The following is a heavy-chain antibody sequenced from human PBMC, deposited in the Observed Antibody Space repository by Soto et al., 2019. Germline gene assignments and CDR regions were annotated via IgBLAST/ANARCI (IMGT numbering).Heavy chain of an antibody. CDR3: AKGSASGSPYYFDY. CDR2: ITGSGGST. CDR1: GFTFSSYA. Sequence: GGSLRLSCAASGFTFSSYATSWVRQSPGKGLEWVSAITGSGGSTFHADSVKGRFTISRDNSKNTLYLQMSSLRAEDTAVYYCAKGSASGSPYYFDYWGQGILVTVS. V-gene: IGHV3-23*01. D-gene: IGHD6-25*01. J-gene: IGHJ4*02.